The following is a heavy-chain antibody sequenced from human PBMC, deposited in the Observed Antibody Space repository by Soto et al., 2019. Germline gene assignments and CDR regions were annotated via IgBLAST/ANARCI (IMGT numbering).Heavy chain of an antibody. CDR1: GFTFSSYW. D-gene: IGHD3-22*01. Sequence: LRLSCAASGFTFSSYWMSWVRQAPGKGLEWVANIKQDGSEKYYVDSVKGRFTISRDNAKNSLYLQMNSLRAEDTAVYYCARDLSLPCTIIVVPLGLNWSVPGGQGTLVTVSS. CDR2: IKQDGSEK. J-gene: IGHJ5*02. V-gene: IGHV3-7*05. CDR3: ARDLSLPCTIIVVPLGLNWSVP.